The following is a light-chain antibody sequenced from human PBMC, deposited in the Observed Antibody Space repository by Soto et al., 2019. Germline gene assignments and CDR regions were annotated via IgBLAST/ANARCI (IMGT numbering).Light chain of an antibody. Sequence: DIQMTQSPSSVSASVGDTVTVSCRASQVISSWLAWYQRKPGKAPKLLIYKASSLESRVTSRFSGSGSGTEFTLTISGLQPDDFATYYCQQYKTYWITFGQGTRLEIK. CDR1: QVISSW. CDR2: KAS. J-gene: IGKJ5*01. CDR3: QQYKTYWIT. V-gene: IGKV1-5*03.